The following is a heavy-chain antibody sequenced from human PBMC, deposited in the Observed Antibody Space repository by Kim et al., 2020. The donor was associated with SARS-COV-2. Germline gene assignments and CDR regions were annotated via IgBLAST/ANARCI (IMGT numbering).Heavy chain of an antibody. CDR1: GGSISSSSYY. CDR3: ATRHIVGEGLDAFDI. D-gene: IGHD1-26*01. V-gene: IGHV4-39*01. Sequence: SETLSLTCTVSGGSISSSSYYWGWIRQPPGKGLEWIGSIYYSGSTYYNPSLKSRVTISVDTSKNQFSLKLSSVTAADTAVYYCATRHIVGEGLDAFDIWGQGTMVTASS. J-gene: IGHJ3*02. CDR2: IYYSGST.